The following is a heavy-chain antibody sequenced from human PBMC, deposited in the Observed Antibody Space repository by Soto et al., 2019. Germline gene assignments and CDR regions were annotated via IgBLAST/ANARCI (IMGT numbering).Heavy chain of an antibody. D-gene: IGHD1-26*01. CDR3: AHKNVYSFGSFFFDF. Sequence: SGPTLVKPTQTLSLTCTFSGFSFSTNVVGVGWIRQPPGKAPEWLALIFSGDGQRYNPSLKTRLTITKDNSKNQVVLTMTNVDPLDTATYYCAHKNVYSFGSFFFDFWGQGILVTVSS. V-gene: IGHV2-5*02. CDR1: GFSFSTNVVG. J-gene: IGHJ4*02. CDR2: IFSGDGQ.